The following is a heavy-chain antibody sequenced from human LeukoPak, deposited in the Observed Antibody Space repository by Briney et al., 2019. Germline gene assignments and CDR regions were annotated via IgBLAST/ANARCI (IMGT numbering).Heavy chain of an antibody. CDR3: AKWGDYDILTGYYDSDY. CDR2: IGGRGGGT. D-gene: IGHD3-9*01. CDR1: GFTLSNYA. V-gene: IGHV3-23*01. J-gene: IGHJ4*02. Sequence: GASLRLSCAASGFTLSNYAMSWVRQAPGKGLEWVSAIGGRGGGTYYADSVKGRFTVSRDDSKNTLYLQMNSLRAEDTAVYYCAKWGDYDILTGYYDSDYWGQGTLVTVSS.